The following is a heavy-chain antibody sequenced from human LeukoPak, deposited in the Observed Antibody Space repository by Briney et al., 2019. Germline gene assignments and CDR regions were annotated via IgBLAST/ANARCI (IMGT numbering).Heavy chain of an antibody. CDR2: INHSGST. Sequence: SETLSLTCAVYGGSFSGYSWSWVRQPPGKGLEWIGEINHSGSTNYNPSLKSRVTISVDTSKNQFSLKLSSVTAADTAVYYCARGRQNDYWGQGTLVTVSS. V-gene: IGHV4-34*01. CDR1: GGSFSGYS. CDR3: ARGRQNDY. J-gene: IGHJ4*02.